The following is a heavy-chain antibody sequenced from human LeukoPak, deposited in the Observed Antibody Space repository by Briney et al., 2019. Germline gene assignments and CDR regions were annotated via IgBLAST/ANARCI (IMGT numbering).Heavy chain of an antibody. V-gene: IGHV4-30-2*01. CDR3: ASLNYYDSSGYPVY. CDR1: GGSISSGGYS. J-gene: IGHJ4*02. CDR2: IYHSGST. Sequence: SETLSLTCAVSGGSISSGGYSWSWIRQPPGKGLEWIGYIYHSGSTYYNPSLKSRVTISVDRSKNQFSLKLSSVTAADTAVYYCASLNYYDSSGYPVYWGQGTLVTVSS. D-gene: IGHD3-22*01.